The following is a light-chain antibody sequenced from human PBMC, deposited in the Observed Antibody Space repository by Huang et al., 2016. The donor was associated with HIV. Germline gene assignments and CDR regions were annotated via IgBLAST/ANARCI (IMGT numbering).Light chain of an antibody. CDR1: QSLLYNSNNKNY. CDR3: QQYYSSLWT. J-gene: IGKJ1*01. V-gene: IGKV4-1*01. Sequence: DIVMTQSPDSLTVSLCERATIHCNSSQSLLYNSNNKNYLNWYQQKPGQPPRLLIYWASARESGVPDRFSGNGSGTNFALTISSLQAEDVAVYYCQQYYSSLWTFGQGTKVEIK. CDR2: WAS.